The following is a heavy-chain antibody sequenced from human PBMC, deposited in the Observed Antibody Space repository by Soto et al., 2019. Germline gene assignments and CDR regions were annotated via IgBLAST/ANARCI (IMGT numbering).Heavy chain of an antibody. CDR1: GYTFTSYG. D-gene: IGHD2-15*01. CDR3: ARVGYCRGGSCYSSVPPGGDY. V-gene: IGHV1-18*01. CDR2: ISAYNGNT. J-gene: IGHJ4*02. Sequence: ASVKVSCKASGYTFTSYGISWVRQAPGQGLEWMGWISAYNGNTNYAQKLQGRVTMTTDTSTSTAYMELRSLRSDDTAVYYCARVGYCRGGSCYSSVPPGGDYWGQVTLVASSS.